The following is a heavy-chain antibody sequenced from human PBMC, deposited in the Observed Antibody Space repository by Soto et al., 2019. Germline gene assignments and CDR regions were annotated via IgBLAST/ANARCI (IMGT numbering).Heavy chain of an antibody. Sequence: QVQLVESGGGVVQPGRSLRLSCAVSGLTFSNYAMHWVRQAPGKGLEWVAVISYDGSNKYYADSVKGRFTISRDKSKNTLYLLMNSLRAEDTAVYYCAKDRGIVGATTPSYYYGLDVWGQGTTVTVSS. CDR3: AKDRGIVGATTPSYYYGLDV. D-gene: IGHD1-26*01. CDR1: GLTFSNYA. V-gene: IGHV3-30*18. CDR2: ISYDGSNK. J-gene: IGHJ6*02.